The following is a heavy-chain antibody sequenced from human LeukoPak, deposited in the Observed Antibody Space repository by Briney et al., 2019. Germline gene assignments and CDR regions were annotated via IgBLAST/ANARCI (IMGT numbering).Heavy chain of an antibody. CDR2: ISYDGSNK. Sequence: GRSLRLSCAASGFPFSGYAMHWVRQAPGKGLEWVAVISYDGSNKYYADSVKGRFTISRDNSKNTLYLQMNSLRAEDTAVYYCARGRPHRDGYNYFDYWGQGTLVTVSS. CDR1: GFPFSGYA. J-gene: IGHJ4*02. CDR3: ARGRPHRDGYNYFDY. D-gene: IGHD5-24*01. V-gene: IGHV3-30-3*01.